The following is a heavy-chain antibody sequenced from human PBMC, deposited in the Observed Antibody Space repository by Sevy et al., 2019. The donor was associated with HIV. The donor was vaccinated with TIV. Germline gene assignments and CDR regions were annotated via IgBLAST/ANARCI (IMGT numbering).Heavy chain of an antibody. V-gene: IGHV3-13*04. D-gene: IGHD2-15*01. CDR3: ATARAGAAFFFEY. Sequence: GESLKISCAASESTFNGFDIHWVRQAPGKGLEWVSGIGTAHNTYYPASVKGRFTISRENGKNSAFLQMNSLRAGDTAVYYCATARAGAAFFFEYWGQGILVTVSS. CDR1: ESTFNGFD. J-gene: IGHJ4*02. CDR2: IGTAHNT.